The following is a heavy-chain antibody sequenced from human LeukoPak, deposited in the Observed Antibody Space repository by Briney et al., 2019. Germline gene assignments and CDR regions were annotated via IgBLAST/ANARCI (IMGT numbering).Heavy chain of an antibody. V-gene: IGHV1-69*06. CDR3: TRHYDSSGYPSLNYFDY. J-gene: IGHJ4*02. D-gene: IGHD3-22*01. CDR2: VIPMLGTA. Sequence: SVKVSCKASGGTFSTYAISWVRQAPGQGLEWMGRVIPMLGTADYAQKFQGRVTITADKSTSTAYMELSSLRSEDTAVYYCTRHYDSSGYPSLNYFDYWGQGTLVTVSS. CDR1: GGTFSTYA.